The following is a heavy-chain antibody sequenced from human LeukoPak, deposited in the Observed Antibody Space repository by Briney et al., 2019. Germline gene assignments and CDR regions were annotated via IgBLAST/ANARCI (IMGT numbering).Heavy chain of an antibody. Sequence: ASVKVSCKASGYTFTNYAVHWVRQAPGQRLEWIGWINAGHGKTNYSQKFQVRVTLTRDTSASTVYRELSGLSSEDTAVYYCARGYYDLLTGHVVTYYFDYWGQGTLVTVYS. CDR3: ARGYYDLLTGHVVTYYFDY. V-gene: IGHV1-3*01. CDR2: INAGHGKT. CDR1: GYTFTNYA. J-gene: IGHJ4*02. D-gene: IGHD3-9*01.